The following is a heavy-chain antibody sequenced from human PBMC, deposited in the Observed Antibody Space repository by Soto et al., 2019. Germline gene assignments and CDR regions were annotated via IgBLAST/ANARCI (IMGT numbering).Heavy chain of an antibody. CDR3: ARARSEYDILSLEY. D-gene: IGHD3-9*01. Sequence: ASVKVSWKASGYTFTSYYMHWVRQAPGQGLEWMGIINPSGGTTSYAQNFQGRVTMTRDTSTSTVYMEVSRLRFEDTAVYYCARARSEYDILSLEYWGQAPLVTVSS. CDR1: GYTFTSYY. J-gene: IGHJ4*02. V-gene: IGHV1-46*01. CDR2: INPSGGTT.